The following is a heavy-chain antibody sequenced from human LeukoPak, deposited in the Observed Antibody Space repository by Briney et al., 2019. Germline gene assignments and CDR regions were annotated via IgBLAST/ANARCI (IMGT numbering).Heavy chain of an antibody. D-gene: IGHD1-7*01. CDR3: ARDLGDGTPFDY. V-gene: IGHV3-74*01. J-gene: IGHJ4*02. CDR1: GFTFSSFW. CDR2: ITSDGSST. Sequence: QAGGSLRLSCAASGFTFSSFWMHWVRQPPEKGLVWVSRITSDGSSTRSADSVKGRFTTSRDNAKNTLYLQLNSLRVEDMATYFCARDLGDGTPFDYWGQGTLVTVSS.